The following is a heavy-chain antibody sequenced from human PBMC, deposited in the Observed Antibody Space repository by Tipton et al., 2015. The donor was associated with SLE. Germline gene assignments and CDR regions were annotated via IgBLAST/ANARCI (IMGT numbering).Heavy chain of an antibody. CDR1: GGSIRSASYY. Sequence: TLSLTCTVSGGSIRSASYYWTWIRQPAGKGLEWSGRMYTSGSTNYNPSLQSRVTISVDTAKNQFSLKLSFVTAADTAVYYCARRAPSQGCDYWGQGNLV. CDR3: ARRAPSQGCDY. V-gene: IGHV4-61*02. CDR2: MYTSGST. D-gene: IGHD4/OR15-4a*01. J-gene: IGHJ4*02.